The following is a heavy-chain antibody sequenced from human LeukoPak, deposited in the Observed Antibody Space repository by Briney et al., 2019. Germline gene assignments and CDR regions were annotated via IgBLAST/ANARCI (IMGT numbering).Heavy chain of an antibody. J-gene: IGHJ4*02. CDR1: GYTFTSYG. V-gene: IGHV1-18*01. CDR2: ISAYNGNT. D-gene: IGHD6-19*01. Sequence: GASVKVSCKASGYTFTSYGISWVRQAPGQGLEWMGWISAYNGNTNYAQKLQGRVTMTTDTSTSTAYMELRSLRSDDTAVYSCARDQGIAVAGNLGYWGQGTLVTVSS. CDR3: ARDQGIAVAGNLGY.